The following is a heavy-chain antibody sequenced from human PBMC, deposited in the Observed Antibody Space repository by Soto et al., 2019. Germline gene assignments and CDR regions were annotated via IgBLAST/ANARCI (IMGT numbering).Heavy chain of an antibody. J-gene: IGHJ6*03. CDR3: ASTVPAANIPYYMDV. CDR1: GYTFTSYA. V-gene: IGHV1-3*01. CDR2: VNAGNGNT. Sequence: KKTPASVKVSCKASGYTFTSYAMHWVRQAPGQRLEWMGWVNAGNGNTKYSQKFQGRVTITRDTSASTAYMELSSLRSEDTAVYYCASTVPAANIPYYMDVWGKGTTVTVSS. D-gene: IGHD2-2*01.